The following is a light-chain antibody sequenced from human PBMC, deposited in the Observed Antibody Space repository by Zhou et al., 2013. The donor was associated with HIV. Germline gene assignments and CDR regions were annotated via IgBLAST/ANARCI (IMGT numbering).Light chain of an antibody. CDR3: QQANSFPPIT. CDR2: GAS. Sequence: EIVLTQSPGTLSLSPGERATLSCRASQSVSSSYLAWYQQKPGQAPRLLIYGASSRATGIPDRFSGSGSGTDFTLTISRLEPEDFATYYCQQANSFPPITFGGGTKVEIK. J-gene: IGKJ4*01. CDR1: QSVSSSY. V-gene: IGKV3-20*01.